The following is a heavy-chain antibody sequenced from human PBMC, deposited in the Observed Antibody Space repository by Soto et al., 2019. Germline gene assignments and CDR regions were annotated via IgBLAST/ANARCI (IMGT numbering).Heavy chain of an antibody. CDR1: GFTFRIYA. CDR2: ISYDGSNK. V-gene: IGHV3-30-3*01. Sequence: QSGGSLRLSCAASGFTFRIYAIHWVRQAPGKGLEWVAVISYDGSNKYYADSVKGRFTISRDNSKNTLYLQMNSLRAEDTAVYYCATLAVAGEGSDYWGQGTLVTVSS. D-gene: IGHD6-19*01. J-gene: IGHJ4*02. CDR3: ATLAVAGEGSDY.